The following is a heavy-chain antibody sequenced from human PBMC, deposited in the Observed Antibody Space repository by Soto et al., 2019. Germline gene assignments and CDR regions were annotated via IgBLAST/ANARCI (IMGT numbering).Heavy chain of an antibody. J-gene: IGHJ2*01. CDR1: GGSISSSKW. Sequence: QMQLQESGPGLVKPSGTLSLTCGVSGGSISSSKWWTWVRQPPGKGPEWIGEIYHSGSTNYNPSLTSRVTISLAKSTNKFYLTLTSVTAADTAVYYCASQDYSSSTDASFLVNGYFDLWGRGILVTVSS. V-gene: IGHV4-4*02. CDR3: ASQDYSSSTDASFLVNGYFDL. D-gene: IGHD6-6*01. CDR2: IYHSGST.